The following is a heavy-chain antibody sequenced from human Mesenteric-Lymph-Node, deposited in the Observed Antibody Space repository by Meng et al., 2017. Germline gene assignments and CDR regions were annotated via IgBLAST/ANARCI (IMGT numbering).Heavy chain of an antibody. J-gene: IGHJ2*01. Sequence: GESLKISCAASGFTLSIYAMSWVRQAPGKGLEWVSTLGGVDQKTYHADSVKGRFTISRDNAKNSLYLQMNSLRAEDTAVYYCARDIRWFGELLIPTDWYFDLWGLGTLVTVSS. CDR2: LGGVDQKT. CDR1: GFTLSIYA. V-gene: IGHV3-21*01. D-gene: IGHD3-10*01. CDR3: ARDIRWFGELLIPTDWYFDL.